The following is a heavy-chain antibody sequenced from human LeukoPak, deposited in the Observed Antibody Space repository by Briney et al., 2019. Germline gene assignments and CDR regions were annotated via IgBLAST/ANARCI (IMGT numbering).Heavy chain of an antibody. D-gene: IGHD3-22*01. CDR3: ARDQPPYYYDSSGYYSGYYFDY. CDR2: IYHSGST. CDR1: GGSISSGGYS. V-gene: IGHV4-30-2*01. Sequence: PSQTLSLTCAVSGGSISSGGYSWSWIRQPPGKGLEWIGYIYHSGSTYYNPSLKSRVTISVDRSKNQFSLKLSSVTAADTAVYYCARDQPPYYYDSSGYYSGYYFDYWGQGTLVTVSS. J-gene: IGHJ4*02.